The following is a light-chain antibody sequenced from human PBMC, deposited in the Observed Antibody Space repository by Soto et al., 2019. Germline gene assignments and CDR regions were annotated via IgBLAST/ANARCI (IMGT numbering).Light chain of an antibody. J-gene: IGLJ1*01. CDR3: CSSAGNSTSGYV. V-gene: IGLV2-23*01. CDR2: EGS. CDR1: SSDVGSYNL. Sequence: QSALTQPASVSGSPGQSITISCTGTSSDVGSYNLVSWYQQHPGKAPKLMIYEGSKRPSGVSNRFSGSKSGNTASLTISGLQAEDEADYYCCSSAGNSTSGYVFRTGTKVTVL.